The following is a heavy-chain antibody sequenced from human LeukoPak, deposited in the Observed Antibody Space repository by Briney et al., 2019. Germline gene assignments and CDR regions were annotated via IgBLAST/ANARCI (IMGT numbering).Heavy chain of an antibody. D-gene: IGHD3-16*01. CDR2: ISSTSSYI. J-gene: IGHJ4*02. Sequence: GGSLRLSCAASGFILSTYSMNWVRQAPGKGLEWVSSISSTSSYIYYADSVKGRFTVSRDNAKNSLFLQMNSLRVEDTAVYFCAYTYSWGQGTLVTVSS. CDR1: GFILSTYS. V-gene: IGHV3-21*01. CDR3: AYTYS.